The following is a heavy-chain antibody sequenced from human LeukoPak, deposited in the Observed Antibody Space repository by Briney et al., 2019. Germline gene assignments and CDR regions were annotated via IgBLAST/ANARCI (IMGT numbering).Heavy chain of an antibody. CDR3: ASWGGSWEYYFDY. D-gene: IGHD1-26*01. CDR2: IYSGGST. Sequence: GGSLRLSCAASGFTVSGNYMSWVRQAPGKGLEWVSVIYSGGSTYYADSVKGRFTISRDNSKNTLYLQMNSLRAEDTAVYYCASWGGSWEYYFDYWGQGTLVTVSS. CDR1: GFTVSGNY. V-gene: IGHV3-53*01. J-gene: IGHJ4*02.